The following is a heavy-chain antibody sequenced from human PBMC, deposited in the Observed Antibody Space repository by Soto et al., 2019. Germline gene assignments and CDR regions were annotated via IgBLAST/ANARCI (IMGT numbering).Heavy chain of an antibody. Sequence: QITLKESGPTLVKPTQTLTLTCTFSGFSLSTSGVGVGWIRQPPGKALEWLALIYWDDDKRYSPSLKSRLTSTQHPPKDPLVPTMTNMDPVDTATYYGAHTVVCTSCYKLNWFDPWGQGTLVTVSS. CDR2: IYWDDDK. CDR3: AHTVVCTSCYKLNWFDP. CDR1: GFSLSTSGVG. D-gene: IGHD2-2*02. J-gene: IGHJ5*02. V-gene: IGHV2-5*02.